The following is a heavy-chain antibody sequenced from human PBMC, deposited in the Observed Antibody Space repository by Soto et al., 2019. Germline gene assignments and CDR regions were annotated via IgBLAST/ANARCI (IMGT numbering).Heavy chain of an antibody. CDR2: IYYSGST. CDR3: ARHFRRLIVVVPAAIWWFDP. D-gene: IGHD2-2*01. CDR1: GGSISSSSYY. Sequence: SETLSLTCPVSGGSISSSSYYWGWIRQPPGKGLEWIGSIYYSGSTYYNPSLKSRVTISVDTSKNQFSLKLSSVTAADTAVYYCARHFRRLIVVVPAAIWWFDPWGQGTLVTVSS. J-gene: IGHJ5*02. V-gene: IGHV4-39*01.